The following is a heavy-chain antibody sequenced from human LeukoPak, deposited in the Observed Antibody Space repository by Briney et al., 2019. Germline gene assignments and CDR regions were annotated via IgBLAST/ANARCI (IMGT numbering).Heavy chain of an antibody. V-gene: IGHV1-2*04. CDR1: GGTFSSSA. D-gene: IGHD2-15*01. CDR2: INPNSGGT. Sequence: ASVKVSCKASGGTFSSSAISWVRQAPGQGLEWMGWINPNSGGTNYAQKFQGWVTMTRDTSISTAYMELSRLRSDDTAVYYCARDMGYCSGGSCPLFEYWGQGTLVTVSS. J-gene: IGHJ4*02. CDR3: ARDMGYCSGGSCPLFEY.